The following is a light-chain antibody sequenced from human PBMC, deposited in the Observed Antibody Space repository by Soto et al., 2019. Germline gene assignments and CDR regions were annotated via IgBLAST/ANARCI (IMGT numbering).Light chain of an antibody. CDR2: EVS. J-gene: IGLJ1*01. CDR3: SAYAGSPYLDV. V-gene: IGLV2-8*01. Sequence: QSVLTQPPSASGSPGQSVTISCTGTSFDVGGYNYVSWYQQHPGKAPQVLMYEVSKRPSGVPDRFSGSKSGNTASLTVSGLQAEDEADYYGSAYAGSPYLDVFGSGTKVTVL. CDR1: SFDVGGYNY.